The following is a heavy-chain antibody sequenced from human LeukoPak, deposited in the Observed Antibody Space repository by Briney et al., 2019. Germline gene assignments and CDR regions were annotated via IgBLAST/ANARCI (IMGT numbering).Heavy chain of an antibody. CDR1: VGSISSGSYF. CDR2: IYTSGST. D-gene: IGHD1-26*01. J-gene: IGHJ4*02. Sequence: SQTLSLTCTVSVGSISSGSYFWSWIRQPAGEGLEWIGRIYTSGSTNYNPSLKSRVTISVDTSKNQFSLKLSSVTAADTAVYYCARDPRCGSYSPLLWGQGTLVTVSS. V-gene: IGHV4-61*02. CDR3: ARDPRCGSYSPLL.